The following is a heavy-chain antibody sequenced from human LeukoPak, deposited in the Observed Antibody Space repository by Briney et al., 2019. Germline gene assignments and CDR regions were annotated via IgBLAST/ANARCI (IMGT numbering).Heavy chain of an antibody. J-gene: IGHJ4*02. V-gene: IGHV3-48*01. CDR1: GFTFSSYS. CDR3: ARGYYYDSSGYYGYIY. CDR2: ISSSSSNI. Sequence: GGSLRLSCAASGFTFSSYSMNWVRQAPGKGLEWVSYISSSSSNIYYADSVKGRFTISRDNAKKSLYLQMNSLRAEDTALYYCARGYYYDSSGYYGYIYWGQGTLVTVSS. D-gene: IGHD3-22*01.